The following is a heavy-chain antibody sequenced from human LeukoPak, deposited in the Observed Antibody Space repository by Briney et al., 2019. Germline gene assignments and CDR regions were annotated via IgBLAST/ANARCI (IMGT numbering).Heavy chain of an antibody. CDR1: GFTFSSYA. J-gene: IGHJ4*02. V-gene: IGHV3-23*01. Sequence: GGSLRLSCAASGFTFSSYAMSWVRQAPGKGLEWVSAISGSGGSTYYADSVKGRFTISRDNSKNTLYLQMHSLRGEDTAIYYCARGEGYCSGGSCLGYWGQGTLVTVSS. D-gene: IGHD2-15*01. CDR3: ARGEGYCSGGSCLGY. CDR2: ISGSGGST.